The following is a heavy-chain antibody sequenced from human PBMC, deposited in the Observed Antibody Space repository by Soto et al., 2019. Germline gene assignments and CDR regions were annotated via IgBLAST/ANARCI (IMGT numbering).Heavy chain of an antibody. CDR3: TREFGDFWSGSYGMDV. CDR2: INTDGSST. CDR1: GFTLGRYW. V-gene: IGHV3-74*01. J-gene: IGHJ6*02. Sequence: GGSLRLSCTASGFTLGRYWMHWVRQAPGKGLVWVSRINTDGSSTTYADSVKGRFTVSRDNAKNTVYVQMNSLRAEDTAVYYCTREFGDFWSGSYGMDVWGQGTTVIVSS. D-gene: IGHD3-3*01.